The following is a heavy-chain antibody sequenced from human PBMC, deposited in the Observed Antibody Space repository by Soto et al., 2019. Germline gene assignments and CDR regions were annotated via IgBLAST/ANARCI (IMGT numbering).Heavy chain of an antibody. Sequence: QVQLVQSGAEVKKPGASVRVSCKASGYTFTSYGISWVRQAPGQGLEWMGWISADNGNTNYAQNLQGRVTMTTETATSTAYMELRSLRFDDTAVYYCARVGDIVVVGPWFDPWGQGTLVTVSS. J-gene: IGHJ5*02. CDR3: ARVGDIVVVGPWFDP. CDR1: GYTFTSYG. V-gene: IGHV1-18*04. CDR2: ISADNGNT. D-gene: IGHD2-2*01.